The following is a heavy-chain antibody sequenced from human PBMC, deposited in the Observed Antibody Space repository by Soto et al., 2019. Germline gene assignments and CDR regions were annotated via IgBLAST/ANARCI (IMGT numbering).Heavy chain of an antibody. CDR2: INSDGSST. J-gene: IGHJ4*02. Sequence: EVQLVESGGGLVQPGGSVRLSCAASGFTFSSYWMHWVRQAPGKGLVWVSRINSDGSSTSYADSVKGRFTISRDNAKNTLYLQMNSLRAEDTAVYYCVRTSLVVAAATREDYWGQGPLVTVSS. D-gene: IGHD2-15*01. CDR1: GFTFSSYW. CDR3: VRTSLVVAAATREDY. V-gene: IGHV3-74*01.